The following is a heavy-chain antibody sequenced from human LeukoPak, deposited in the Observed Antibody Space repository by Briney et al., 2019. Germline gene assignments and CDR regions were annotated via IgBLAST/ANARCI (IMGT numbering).Heavy chain of an antibody. D-gene: IGHD1-26*01. CDR1: GFTFSSYA. Sequence: QPGGSLRLSCAASGFTFSSYAMSWVRQAPGKGLEWVSAISGSGGSTYYADSVKGRFTISRDNSKNTLYLQMNSLRAEDTAVYYCATSPAALYSGSYYDFDYWGQGTLVTVSS. V-gene: IGHV3-23*01. CDR3: ATSPAALYSGSYYDFDY. CDR2: ISGSGGST. J-gene: IGHJ4*02.